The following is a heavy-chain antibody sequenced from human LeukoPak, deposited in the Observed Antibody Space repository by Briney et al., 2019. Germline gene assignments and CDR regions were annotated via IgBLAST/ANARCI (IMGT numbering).Heavy chain of an antibody. J-gene: IGHJ4*02. V-gene: IGHV1-8*03. CDR1: GYSFTSYD. D-gene: IGHD2-8*01. CDR2: MNPNSGNT. Sequence: ASVKVSCKASGYSFTSYDVTWVRQAPGQGLEWMGWMNPNSGNTAYAQKFQGRVTITSDTSITTAYMELSSLRSEDTAVYYCATSLFCSNGVCYTGGYYFDYWGQGTLVTVS. CDR3: ATSLFCSNGVCYTGGYYFDY.